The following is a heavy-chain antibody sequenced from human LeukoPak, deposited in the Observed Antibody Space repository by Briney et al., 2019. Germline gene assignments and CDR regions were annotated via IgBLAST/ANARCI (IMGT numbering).Heavy chain of an antibody. CDR2: IYYSGST. J-gene: IGHJ3*02. CDR1: GGSISSSSYY. CDR3: AREKPPLTRAFDI. V-gene: IGHV4-39*02. Sequence: PSETLSLTCTVSGGSISSSSYYWGWIRQPPGTGLEWLGSIYYSGSTYYNPSLKSRVTISVDTSKNQFSLKLSSVTAADTAVYYCAREKPPLTRAFDIWGQGTMVTVSS.